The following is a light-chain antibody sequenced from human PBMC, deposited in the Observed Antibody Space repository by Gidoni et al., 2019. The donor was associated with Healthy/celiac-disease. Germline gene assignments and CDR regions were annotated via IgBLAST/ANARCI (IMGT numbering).Light chain of an antibody. Sequence: DIQLTQSPYFLSASVGDRVTITCRASQGISSYLAWYQQKPGKAPKLLIYAASTLQRGVPSRFSVSGSGTEFTLTISSLQPADFATYYCQHLNSYPTFGGGTKVEIK. CDR3: QHLNSYPT. CDR1: QGISSY. CDR2: AAS. J-gene: IGKJ4*01. V-gene: IGKV1-9*01.